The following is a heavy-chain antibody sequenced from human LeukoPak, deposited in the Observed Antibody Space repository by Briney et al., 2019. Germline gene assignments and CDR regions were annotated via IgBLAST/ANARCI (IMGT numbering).Heavy chain of an antibody. CDR3: ATGVRATPIYY. D-gene: IGHD1-26*01. CDR1: GASFSSYG. J-gene: IGHJ4*02. V-gene: IGHV1-69*05. Sequence: SAKVSCKASGASFSSYGISWVRQAPGQGLEWMGGIIPIFGSPNYAQKFQGRLTITTDESTSTAYMELSSLRSDDTAVFYCATGVRATPIYYWGQGTLVTVSS. CDR2: IIPIFGSP.